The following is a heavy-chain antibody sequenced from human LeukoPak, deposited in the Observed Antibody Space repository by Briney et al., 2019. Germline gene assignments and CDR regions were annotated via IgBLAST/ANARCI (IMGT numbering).Heavy chain of an antibody. CDR1: GYTFTGYY. J-gene: IGHJ4*02. Sequence: ASVKVSCKASGYTFTGYYMHWVRQAPGQGLEWMGWINPNSDGTNYAQKFQGRVTMTRDTSISTAYMELSRLRSDDTAVYYCARERYCSGGSCYSFDYWGQGTLVTVSS. CDR2: INPNSDGT. CDR3: ARERYCSGGSCYSFDY. V-gene: IGHV1-2*02. D-gene: IGHD2-15*01.